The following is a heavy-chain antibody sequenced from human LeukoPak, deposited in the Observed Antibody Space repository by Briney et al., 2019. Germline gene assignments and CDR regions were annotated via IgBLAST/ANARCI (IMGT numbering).Heavy chain of an antibody. J-gene: IGHJ6*02. Sequence: PSETLSLTCTVSGGSISSGGYYWSWIRQHPGKGLEWIGYIYYSGSTNYNPSLKSRVTISVDTSKNQFSLKLSSVTAADTAVYYCARNRSLRGVVIVFPLRGGMDVWGQGTTVTVSS. V-gene: IGHV4-31*03. D-gene: IGHD3-3*01. CDR3: ARNRSLRGVVIVFPLRGGMDV. CDR2: IYYSGST. CDR1: GGSISSGGYY.